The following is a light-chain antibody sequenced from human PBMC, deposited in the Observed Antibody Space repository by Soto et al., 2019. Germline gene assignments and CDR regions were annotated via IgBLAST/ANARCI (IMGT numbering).Light chain of an antibody. CDR1: SGSIASNY. Sequence: NFMLTQPHSVSESPGKTVTVSCTRTSGSIASNYVQWYQQRPGSAPTTVIYEDNQRPSGVPDRFSGSIDSSSNSASLTISGLKTEDEADYYCQSSDSTSHELVFGGGTKLTVL. CDR2: EDN. V-gene: IGLV6-57*04. J-gene: IGLJ2*01. CDR3: QSSDSTSHELV.